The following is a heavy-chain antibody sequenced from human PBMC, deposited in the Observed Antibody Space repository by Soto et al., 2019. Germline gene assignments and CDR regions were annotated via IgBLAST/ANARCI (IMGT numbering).Heavy chain of an antibody. D-gene: IGHD3-3*01. Sequence: ASVKVSCKASGYTFTSYDINWVRQATGQGLEWMGWMNPNSGNTGYAQKLQGRVTMTRNTSISTAYMELSSLRSEDTAVYYCARGPLRFLEWLPPYYYYYYMDVWGKGTTVTVSS. CDR2: MNPNSGNT. CDR3: ARGPLRFLEWLPPYYYYYYMDV. V-gene: IGHV1-8*01. CDR1: GYTFTSYD. J-gene: IGHJ6*03.